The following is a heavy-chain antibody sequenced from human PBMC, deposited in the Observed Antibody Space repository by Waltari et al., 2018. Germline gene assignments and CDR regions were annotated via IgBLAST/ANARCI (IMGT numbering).Heavy chain of an antibody. CDR2: IKTRNGGT. CDR1: GYPFTSYY. Sequence: QVQLVQSGAEVKKPGASVKVSCKTSGYPFTSYYMHWVRQAPGQGLEWMGWIKTRNGGTNYAQKYQGRVTMTRDTSISTAYMELSRLISNDTAVYYCARTYQSGSYSDYWGQGTPVTVSS. CDR3: ARTYQSGSYSDY. J-gene: IGHJ4*02. V-gene: IGHV1-2*02. D-gene: IGHD1-26*01.